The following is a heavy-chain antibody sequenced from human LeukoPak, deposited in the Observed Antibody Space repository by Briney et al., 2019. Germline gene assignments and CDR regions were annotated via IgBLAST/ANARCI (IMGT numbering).Heavy chain of an antibody. CDR3: ARDATEYGDSHFDW. CDR2: IWNDGSHQ. D-gene: IGHD4-17*01. Sequence: VGPLRLSCSAAGFTFSSYGMHWIREAPGRGLEWVAVIWNDGSHQYYADSEKGRFTISRDNSRNTVYLQMNRLRVEDTAVYYCARDATEYGDSHFDWWGQGTMVTVSS. J-gene: IGHJ4*02. CDR1: GFTFSSYG. V-gene: IGHV3-33*01.